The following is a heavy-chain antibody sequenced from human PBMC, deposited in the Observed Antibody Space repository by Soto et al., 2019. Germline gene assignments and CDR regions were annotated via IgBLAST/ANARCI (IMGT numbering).Heavy chain of an antibody. V-gene: IGHV2-5*02. J-gene: IGHJ4*01. CDR1: GFSLSTSGGG. CDR3: APLSSSSCVFDD. CDR2: IYWDDDK. D-gene: IGHD6-13*01. Sequence: GPPQVNPTRTRTLTCTFSGFSLSTSGGGVGWIRQRPGKALEWLALIYWDDDKRYSPSLKSRLTITKDTTKNQVVLTMTNMDPVDTATYYCAPLSSSSCVFDDWGQGTMVTVSS.